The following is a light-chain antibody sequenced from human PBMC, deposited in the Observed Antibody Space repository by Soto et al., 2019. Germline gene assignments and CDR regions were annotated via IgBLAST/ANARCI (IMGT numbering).Light chain of an antibody. CDR1: EDISTW. CDR2: AAS. J-gene: IGKJ5*01. CDR3: QHADSFPLIP. Sequence: DIQMTQSPSSLSASVGDRVTITCLSSEDISTWLAWYQQKPWKAPKLLIYAASSLQSGVPSRFSGSGSGTDFTLTISSLQPEDFATYYCQHADSFPLIPFGQGTRLAT. V-gene: IGKV1-12*01.